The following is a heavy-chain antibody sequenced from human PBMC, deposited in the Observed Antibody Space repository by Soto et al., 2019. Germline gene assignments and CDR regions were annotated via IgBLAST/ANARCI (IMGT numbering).Heavy chain of an antibody. V-gene: IGHV4-39*01. CDR1: GGSISSSSYY. D-gene: IGHD3-22*01. CDR2: VYYGGST. Sequence: SETLSLTCTVSGGSISSSSYYWGWIRQPPGKGLEWIGNVYYGGSTYYNPSLKSRVTISVETSKSQFSLKLSTVTAADTAVYYCAGGDYYHSSGYYFYYYTMDVWGQGTTVTVSS. J-gene: IGHJ6*02. CDR3: AGGDYYHSSGYYFYYYTMDV.